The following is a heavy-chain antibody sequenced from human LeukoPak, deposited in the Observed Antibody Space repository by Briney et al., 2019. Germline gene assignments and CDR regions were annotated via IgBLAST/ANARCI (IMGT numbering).Heavy chain of an antibody. D-gene: IGHD5-12*01. V-gene: IGHV3-66*01. CDR2: IYSGGST. Sequence: ETLSLTCTVSGGAISSGSFYWGWIRQPPGKGLEWVSLIYSGGSTYYADSVKGRFTISRDNSKNTLYLQMNSLRAEDTAVYYCARGPSGYHNTGGQGTLVTVSS. CDR1: GGAISSGSFY. J-gene: IGHJ4*02. CDR3: ARGPSGYHNT.